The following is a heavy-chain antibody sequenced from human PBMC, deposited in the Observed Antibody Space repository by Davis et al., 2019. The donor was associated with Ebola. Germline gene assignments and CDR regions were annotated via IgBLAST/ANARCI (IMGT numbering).Heavy chain of an antibody. CDR2: IYYSGST. CDR3: ARDYWATEGAFDV. V-gene: IGHV4-59*01. Sequence: SETLSLTCPVSAGSISSYYWSWIRQPPGKGLEWIGYIYYSGSTNYNPSLKSRVTISVDTSKNQFSLKLSSVTAADTAVYYCARDYWATEGAFDVWGQGTLVTVSS. D-gene: IGHD2-8*02. CDR1: AGSISSYY. J-gene: IGHJ3*01.